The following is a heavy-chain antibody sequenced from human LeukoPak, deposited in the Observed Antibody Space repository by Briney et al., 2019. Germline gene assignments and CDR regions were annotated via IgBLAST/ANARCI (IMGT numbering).Heavy chain of an antibody. V-gene: IGHV1-69*13. CDR3: ARGYMGAMRRFLWDP. D-gene: IGHD3-3*01. CDR1: GGTFSSYA. CDR2: IIPIFGTA. Sequence: GASVKVSCKASGGTFSSYAISWVRQAPGQGLEWMGGIIPIFGTANYAQKFQGRVTITADESTSTAYMELSSLRSEDTAVYYCARGYMGAMRRFLWDPWGQGTLVTVSS. J-gene: IGHJ5*02.